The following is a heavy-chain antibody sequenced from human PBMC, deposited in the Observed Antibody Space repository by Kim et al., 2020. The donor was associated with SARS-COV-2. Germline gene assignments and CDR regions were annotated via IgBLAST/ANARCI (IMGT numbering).Heavy chain of an antibody. CDR1: GYTFTSYA. CDR2: INTNTGNP. J-gene: IGHJ6*02. V-gene: IGHV7-4-1*02. CDR3: ARDGSSGWYYYGMDV. D-gene: IGHD6-19*01. Sequence: ASVKVSCKASGYTFTSYAMNWVRQAPGQGLEWMGWINTNTGNPTYAQGFTGRVVFSLDTSVSTAYLQISSLKAEDTAVYYCARDGSSGWYYYGMDVWGHGTTVTVPS.